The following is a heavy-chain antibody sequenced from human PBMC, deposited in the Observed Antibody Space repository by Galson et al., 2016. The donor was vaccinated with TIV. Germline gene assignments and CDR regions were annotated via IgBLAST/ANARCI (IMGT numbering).Heavy chain of an antibody. J-gene: IGHJ5*02. V-gene: IGHV1-69*13. CDR2: IVPMFGTT. Sequence: SVKVSCKASGVTFSYFAFSWVRQAPGQGLVWMGGIVPMFGTTNYAQKFQGRVTISADESTTTAYLELSSLRSEDTAVYYCARGRGIYDSRGYVVFDHWGQGTLVTVSS. CDR3: ARGRGIYDSRGYVVFDH. D-gene: IGHD3-22*01. CDR1: GVTFSYFA.